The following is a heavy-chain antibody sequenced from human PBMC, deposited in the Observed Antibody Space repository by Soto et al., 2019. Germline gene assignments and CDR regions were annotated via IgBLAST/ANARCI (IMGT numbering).Heavy chain of an antibody. D-gene: IGHD5-18*01. Sequence: QVQLQQSGPGLVKPSETLSLSCTVSGASVSSGVYSWTGIGQPPGKELEGIGSIYHTGTTNYHPSLKSRVTISVDTPKSQFSLRLSSVTAADTAVYYCARDAKVDTDLGGYYYYNMDVWGQGTTVTVSS. CDR3: ARDAKVDTDLGGYYYYNMDV. J-gene: IGHJ6*02. CDR2: IYHTGTT. V-gene: IGHV4-61*08. CDR1: GASVSSGVYS.